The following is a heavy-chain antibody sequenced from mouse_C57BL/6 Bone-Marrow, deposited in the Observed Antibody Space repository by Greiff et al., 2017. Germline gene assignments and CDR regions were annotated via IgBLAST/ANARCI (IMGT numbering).Heavy chain of an antibody. D-gene: IGHD2-2*01. J-gene: IGHJ4*01. CDR1: GFTFSSYA. V-gene: IGHV5-4*01. CDR3: ARGGLPYYAMDY. CDR2: ISDGGSYT. Sequence: EVQLVESGGGLVKPGGSLKLSCAASGFTFSSYAMSWVRQPPEKRLGWVATISDGGSYTYYPDNVKGRFTISRDNAKNNLYLQMSHLKSEDTAMYYCARGGLPYYAMDYWGQGTSVTVSS.